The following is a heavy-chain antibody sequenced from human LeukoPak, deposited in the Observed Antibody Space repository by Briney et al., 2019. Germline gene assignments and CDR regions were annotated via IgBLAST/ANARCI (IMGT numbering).Heavy chain of an antibody. J-gene: IGHJ4*02. D-gene: IGHD1-26*01. CDR3: ARDGRTGGF. V-gene: IGHV3-11*01. Sequence: GGSLRLSWAASGFTFSDNYMSWIRQAPGKGLEWVSYISPSGDTIYYADSMKGRFTISRDNAKNSLYLQMNSLRAEDTAVYYCARDGRTGGFWGQGTLVTVSS. CDR1: GFTFSDNY. CDR2: ISPSGDTI.